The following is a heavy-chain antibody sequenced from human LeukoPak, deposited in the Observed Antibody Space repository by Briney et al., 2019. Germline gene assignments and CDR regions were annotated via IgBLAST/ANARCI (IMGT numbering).Heavy chain of an antibody. CDR1: GGSISSYY. Sequence: SETLSLTCTVSGGSISSYYWSWIRQPPGKGLEWIGYIYYSGSPNYNPSLKSRVTISVDTSKNQFSLKLSSVTAADTAVYYCARIGNRYCSGGNCPIDYWGQGTLVTVSS. CDR3: ARIGNRYCSGGNCPIDY. D-gene: IGHD2-15*01. V-gene: IGHV4-59*01. CDR2: IYYSGSP. J-gene: IGHJ4*02.